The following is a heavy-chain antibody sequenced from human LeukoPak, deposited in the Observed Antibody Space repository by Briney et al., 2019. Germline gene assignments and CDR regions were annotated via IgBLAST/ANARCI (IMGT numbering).Heavy chain of an antibody. Sequence: SETLSLTCAVYGGSFSGYYWSWIRQPPGKGLEWIGEINHSGITNYNPSLKSRVTISVDTSKNQFSLKLSSVTAADTAVYYCARGGNRITIFGVVIGPRGYYFDYWGQGTLVTVSS. CDR2: INHSGIT. CDR3: ARGGNRITIFGVVIGPRGYYFDY. CDR1: GGSFSGYY. J-gene: IGHJ4*02. D-gene: IGHD3-3*01. V-gene: IGHV4-34*01.